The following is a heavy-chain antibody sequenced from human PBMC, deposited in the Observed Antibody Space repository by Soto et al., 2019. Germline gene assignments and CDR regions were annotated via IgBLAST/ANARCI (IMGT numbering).Heavy chain of an antibody. CDR2: IWYDGSNK. Sequence: GGSLRLSCAASGFTFSSYGMHWVRQAPGKGLEWVAVIWYDGSNKYYADSVKGRFTISRDNSKNTLYLQMNSRRAEDTAVYYCARDYSVGVARYGGWFDPWGQGTLVTVST. D-gene: IGHD2-15*01. CDR3: ARDYSVGVARYGGWFDP. V-gene: IGHV3-33*01. J-gene: IGHJ5*02. CDR1: GFTFSSYG.